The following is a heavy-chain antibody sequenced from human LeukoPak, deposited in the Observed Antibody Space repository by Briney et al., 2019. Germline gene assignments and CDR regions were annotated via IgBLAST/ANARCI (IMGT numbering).Heavy chain of an antibody. Sequence: PGGSLRLSCAASGFTFSSYAMHWVRQAPGKGLEYVSAISSNGGSTYYANSVKGRFTISRDNSRNTLYLQMGSLRAEDMAVYYCARAPRYFDWLLYDYWGQGTLVNVSS. CDR2: ISSNGGST. V-gene: IGHV3-64*01. J-gene: IGHJ4*02. CDR1: GFTFSSYA. D-gene: IGHD3-9*01. CDR3: ARAPRYFDWLLYDY.